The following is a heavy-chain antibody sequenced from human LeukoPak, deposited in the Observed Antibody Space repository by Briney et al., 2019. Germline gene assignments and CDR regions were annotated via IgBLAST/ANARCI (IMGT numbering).Heavy chain of an antibody. CDR3: ARGRDNWNYEIDY. CDR1: GFTFSSYW. CDR2: ISSSSSYI. Sequence: GGSLRLSCAASGFTFSSYWMSWVRQAPGKGLEWVSSISSSSSYIYYADSVKGRFTISRDNAKNSLYLQMNSLRAEDTAVYYCARGRDNWNYEIDYWGQGTLVTVSS. D-gene: IGHD1-7*01. J-gene: IGHJ4*02. V-gene: IGHV3-21*01.